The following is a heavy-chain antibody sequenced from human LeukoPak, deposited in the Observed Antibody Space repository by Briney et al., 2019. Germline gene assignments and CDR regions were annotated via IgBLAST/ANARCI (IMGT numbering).Heavy chain of an antibody. CDR3: AKDVYGSGSYYIDY. D-gene: IGHD3-10*01. Sequence: GRSLRLSCAASGFTFSSYGMHWVRQAPGKGLEWVAVISYDGSNKYYADSVKGRFTISRDNSKNTLYLQMNSLRAEDTAVYYCAKDVYGSGSYYIDYWGQGTLVTVSS. CDR1: GFTFSSYG. V-gene: IGHV3-30*18. CDR2: ISYDGSNK. J-gene: IGHJ4*02.